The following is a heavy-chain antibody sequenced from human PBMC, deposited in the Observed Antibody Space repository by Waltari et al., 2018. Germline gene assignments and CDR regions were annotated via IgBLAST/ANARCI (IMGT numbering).Heavy chain of an antibody. CDR1: GFTFSSYG. V-gene: IGHV3-30*18. Sequence: QVQLVESGGGVVQHGRSLRLSCAASGFTFSSYGMHWVRQAPGKGLEWVAVIWYDGSNKYYADSVKGRFTISRDNPKNTLYLQMNSLRAEDTAMYYCAKVLDSSGYYYFDYWGQGTLVTVSS. J-gene: IGHJ4*02. D-gene: IGHD3-22*01. CDR3: AKVLDSSGYYYFDY. CDR2: IWYDGSNK.